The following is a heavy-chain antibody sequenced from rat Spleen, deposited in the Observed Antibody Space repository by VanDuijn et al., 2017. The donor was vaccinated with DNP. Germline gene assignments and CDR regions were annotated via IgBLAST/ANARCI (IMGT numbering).Heavy chain of an antibody. J-gene: IGHJ2*01. D-gene: IGHD1-6*01. CDR3: TRGDILRSFDY. V-gene: IGHV3-3*01. Sequence: EVQLQESGPGLVKPSQSLSLTCSVTGYSIPSCCSWTWIRKFPGHKLDWMGYINSAGSIEYNPSLKGRISITSDTSKNQFFLKVNSVTTDDTATYYCTRGDILRSFDYWGQGVMVTVSS. CDR2: INSAGSI. CDR1: GYSIPSCCS.